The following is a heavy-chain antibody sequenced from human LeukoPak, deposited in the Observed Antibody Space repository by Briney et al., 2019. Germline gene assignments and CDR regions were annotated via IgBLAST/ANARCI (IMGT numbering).Heavy chain of an antibody. V-gene: IGHV4-39*07. CDR1: GGSISSSSYY. D-gene: IGHD2-2*01. Sequence: SETLSLTCTVSGGSISSSSYYWGWIRQPPGKGLEWIGSIYYSGSTYYNPSLKSRVTISVDTSKNQFSLKLSSVTAADTAVYYCASGSPQRGRGIVVVPAARDHDAFDIWGQGTMVTVSS. CDR2: IYYSGST. J-gene: IGHJ3*02. CDR3: ASGSPQRGRGIVVVPAARDHDAFDI.